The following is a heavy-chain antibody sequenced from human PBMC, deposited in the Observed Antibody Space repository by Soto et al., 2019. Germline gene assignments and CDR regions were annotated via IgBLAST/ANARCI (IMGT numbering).Heavy chain of an antibody. J-gene: IGHJ6*03. V-gene: IGHV3-74*01. CDR3: ARDLIPNDYGSAYYMDV. CDR2: INSDGSIA. D-gene: IGHD4-17*01. CDR1: GFTFSSYY. Sequence: EVQLVESGGGLVQPGGSLRLSCAASGFTFSSYYAHWVRQAPGKGLVWVSRINSDGSIADYADSVKGRFTISRDNAKNTLYLQMNSRSAEDTAVYHCARDLIPNDYGSAYYMDVWGKGTTVTVSS.